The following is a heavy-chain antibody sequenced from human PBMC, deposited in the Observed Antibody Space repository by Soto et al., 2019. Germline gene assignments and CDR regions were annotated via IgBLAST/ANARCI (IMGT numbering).Heavy chain of an antibody. CDR3: ARDAPAAASINWFDP. V-gene: IGHV3-21*01. CDR1: GFTFSSYS. J-gene: IGHJ5*02. Sequence: PGGSLRLSCAASGFTFSSYSMNWVRQAPGKGLEWVSSISSSSSYIYYADSVKGRFTISRDNAKNSLYLQMNSLRAEDTAVYYCARDAPAAASINWFDPWGQGTLVTVSS. D-gene: IGHD2-2*01. CDR2: ISSSSSYI.